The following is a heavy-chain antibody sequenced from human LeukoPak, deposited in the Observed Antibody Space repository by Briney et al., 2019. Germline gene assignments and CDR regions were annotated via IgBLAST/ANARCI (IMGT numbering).Heavy chain of an antibody. D-gene: IGHD1-26*01. Sequence: ASVKVSCKASGYTLTGYYMHWVRQAPGQGLEWMGWINPNSGGTNYAQKFQGRVTMTRDTSISTAYMELSRLRSDDTAVYYCARELGGSYSAIDYWGQGTLVTVSS. V-gene: IGHV1-2*02. J-gene: IGHJ4*02. CDR2: INPNSGGT. CDR3: ARELGGSYSAIDY. CDR1: GYTLTGYY.